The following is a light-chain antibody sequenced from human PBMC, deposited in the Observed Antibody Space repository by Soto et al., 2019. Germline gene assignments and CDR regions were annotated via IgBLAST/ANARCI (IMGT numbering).Light chain of an antibody. J-gene: IGKJ1*01. CDR1: QSIIGTH. V-gene: IGKV3D-20*02. Sequence: IVLTQYSFTRPLSPWDGATLSFRASQSIIGTHLSWYRRKPSQAPRLLIXXAYXRATGVPARFSGSGSGAEFTLTISNLQSEDFAGEYCQQRSNWPTKGSFGQGTKVDIK. CDR3: QQRSNWPTKGS. CDR2: XAY.